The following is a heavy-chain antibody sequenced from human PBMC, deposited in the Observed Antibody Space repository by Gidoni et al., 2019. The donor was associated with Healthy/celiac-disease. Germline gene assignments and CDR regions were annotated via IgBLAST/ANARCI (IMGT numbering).Heavy chain of an antibody. V-gene: IGHV4-34*01. D-gene: IGHD2-2*01. J-gene: IGHJ5*02. CDR3: ARRPDIVVVPAARVNWFDP. Sequence: QVQLQQWVAGLLKPSETLSLTCAVYGWSFSGYYWSWIRQPPGKGLEWIGEINHSGSTNYNPSLKSRVTISVDTSKNQFSLKLSSVTAADTAVYYCARRPDIVVVPAARVNWFDPWGQGTLVTVSS. CDR1: GWSFSGYY. CDR2: INHSGST.